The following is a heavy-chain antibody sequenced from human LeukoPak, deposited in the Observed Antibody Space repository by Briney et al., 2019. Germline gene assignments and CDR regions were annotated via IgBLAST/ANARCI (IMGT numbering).Heavy chain of an antibody. Sequence: SETLSLTCTVSGGSISSYYWSWIRQPPGKGLEWIGHIYYSGSTNYNPSLKSRVTISVDTSKNQFSLKLSSVTAADTAVYYCARVSGWYFSFFDYWGQGTLVIVSS. CDR2: IYYSGST. V-gene: IGHV4-59*01. CDR1: GGSISSYY. J-gene: IGHJ4*02. CDR3: ARVSGWYFSFFDY. D-gene: IGHD6-19*01.